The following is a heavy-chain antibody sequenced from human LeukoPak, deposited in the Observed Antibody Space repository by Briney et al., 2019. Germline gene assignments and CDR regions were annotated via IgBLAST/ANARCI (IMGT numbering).Heavy chain of an antibody. D-gene: IGHD6-19*01. CDR1: GFTFSSYA. V-gene: IGHV3-23*01. CDR3: AKYRRLGHEYFQH. CDR2: ISGSGGSS. J-gene: IGHJ1*01. Sequence: GGSLRLSCAASGFTFSSYAMSWVRQAPGKGLEWVSAISGSGGSSYYADSVKGRFTISRDNSKNTLYLQMNSLRAEDTAVYYCAKYRRLGHEYFQHWGQGTLVTVSS.